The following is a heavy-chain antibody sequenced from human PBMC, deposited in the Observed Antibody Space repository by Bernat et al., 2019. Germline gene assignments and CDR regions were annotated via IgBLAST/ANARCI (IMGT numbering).Heavy chain of an antibody. J-gene: IGHJ5*02. CDR2: ISTYNGDT. Sequence: QVHLVQSGAEVKKPGASVKVSCKASGYTFNTYGISWVRQAPGQGLEWMGWISTYNGDTKDAQKFQGGVTLTTDTSTSTAYMELRSLRSDDTAVYYCARDRIAVRPGWFDPWGQGTLVTVSS. CDR3: ARDRIAVRPGWFDP. D-gene: IGHD6-6*01. CDR1: GYTFNTYG. V-gene: IGHV1-18*01.